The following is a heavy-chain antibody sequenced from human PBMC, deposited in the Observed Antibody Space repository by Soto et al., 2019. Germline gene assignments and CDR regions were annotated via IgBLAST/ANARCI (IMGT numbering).Heavy chain of an antibody. V-gene: IGHV3-21*01. CDR2: ISSSSSYI. J-gene: IGHJ6*02. CDR3: ARDWDYDCSGGSCLGYYYYGMDV. Sequence: GGSLRLSCSASGFTFSSYSMNWVRQAPGKGLEWVSSISSSSSYIYYADSVKGRFTISRDNAKNSLYLQMNSLRAEDTAVYYCARDWDYDCSGGSCLGYYYYGMDVWGQGTTVTVSS. D-gene: IGHD2-15*01. CDR1: GFTFSSYS.